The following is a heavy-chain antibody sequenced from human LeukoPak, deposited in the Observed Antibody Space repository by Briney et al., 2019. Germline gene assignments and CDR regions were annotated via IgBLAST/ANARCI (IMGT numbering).Heavy chain of an antibody. CDR1: GGSISSSSYY. J-gene: IGHJ4*02. D-gene: IGHD6-19*01. V-gene: IGHV4-39*01. CDR3: ARLSPPAVAGQEFDY. Sequence: SETLSLTCTVSGGSISSSSYYWGWIRQPPGKGLEWIGSIYYSGRTYYNPSLKSRVTISVDTSKNQFSLKLSSVTAADTAVYYCARLSPPAVAGQEFDYWGQGTLVTVSS. CDR2: IYYSGRT.